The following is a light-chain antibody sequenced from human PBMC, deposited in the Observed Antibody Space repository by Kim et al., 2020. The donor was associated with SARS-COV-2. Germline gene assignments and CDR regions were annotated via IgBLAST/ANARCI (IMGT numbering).Light chain of an antibody. CDR1: KLGDKY. V-gene: IGLV3-1*01. CDR2: QDS. J-gene: IGLJ1*01. Sequence: SYELTQPPSVSVSPGQTASITCSGDKLGDKYACWYQQKPGQSPVLVIYQDSKRPSGIPERFSGSNSGNTATLTISGTQAMDEADYYCQAWDSSTAFVFGTVTKVTVL. CDR3: QAWDSSTAFV.